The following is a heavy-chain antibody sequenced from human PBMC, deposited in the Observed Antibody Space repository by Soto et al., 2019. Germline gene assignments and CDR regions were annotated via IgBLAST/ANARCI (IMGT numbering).Heavy chain of an antibody. J-gene: IGHJ6*02. Sequence: SETLSLTCTGYGESFSGHYWSWIRQSPGKGLEWIGEIDHSGSINYNPSLKSRVTISVDTSNNHFSLKLTSVTAADTAVYHCARSLAWGSHYYFYYGMDVWGQGTTVTVSS. CDR2: IDHSGSI. CDR3: ARSLAWGSHYYFYYGMDV. V-gene: IGHV4-34*01. D-gene: IGHD3-16*01. CDR1: GESFSGHY.